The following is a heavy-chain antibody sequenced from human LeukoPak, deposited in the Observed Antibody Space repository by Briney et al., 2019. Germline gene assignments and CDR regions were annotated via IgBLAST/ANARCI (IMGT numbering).Heavy chain of an antibody. D-gene: IGHD1-1*01. CDR3: ARVVKERVGGVYYFDY. J-gene: IGHJ4*02. CDR2: IGTAGDT. CDR1: GFTFSDYD. V-gene: IGHV3-13*01. Sequence: GGSLRLSCAASGFTFSDYDMYWVRQATGKGLEWVSAIGTAGDTYYTGSVKGRFTISRENAKNSLYLQMNSLRAGDTAVYYCARVVKERVGGVYYFDYWGQGTLVTVSS.